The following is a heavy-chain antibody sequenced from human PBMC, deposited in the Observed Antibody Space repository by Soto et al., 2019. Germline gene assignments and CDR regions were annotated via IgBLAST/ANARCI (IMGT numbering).Heavy chain of an antibody. CDR2: IIAMSGIP. V-gene: IGHV1-69*10. Sequence: SVKVSCKASGGTFNSFSIDWVRQAPGQGLEWMGGIIAMSGIPNYAQRFQGRVTFSADKSSNTVYMEVNSLTFEDTAVYYCTRRGRQSANWFDPWGQGTLLTVSS. CDR1: GGTFNSFS. CDR3: TRRGRQSANWFDP. J-gene: IGHJ5*02.